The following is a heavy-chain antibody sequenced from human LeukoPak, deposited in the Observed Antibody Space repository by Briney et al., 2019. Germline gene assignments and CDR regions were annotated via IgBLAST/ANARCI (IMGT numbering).Heavy chain of an antibody. J-gene: IGHJ5*02. CDR2: IYYSGST. CDR3: ARVIDDSSSSIVWFDP. Sequence: SETLSLTCTVSGGSISSYYWSWIRQPPGKGLEWIGYIYYSGSTNYNPSLKSRVTISVDTPKNQFSLKLSSVTAADTAVYYCARVIDDSSSSIVWFDPWGQGTLVTVSS. V-gene: IGHV4-59*08. D-gene: IGHD6-6*01. CDR1: GGSISSYY.